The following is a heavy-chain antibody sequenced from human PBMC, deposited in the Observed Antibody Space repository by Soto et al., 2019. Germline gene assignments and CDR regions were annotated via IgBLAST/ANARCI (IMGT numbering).Heavy chain of an antibody. V-gene: IGHV3-33*03. D-gene: IGHD5-12*01. Sequence: GESLTISCAASGFTFKAFAMHWVRQAPGKGLEWVAMIWHDASNTHYAGSVQGRFTISRDNAKNTLFLQMNSLRVEDTAVYYCATDPSDSGWALDRWGQGTLVTVSS. CDR3: ATDPSDSGWALDR. CDR2: IWHDASNT. CDR1: GFTFKAFA. J-gene: IGHJ5*02.